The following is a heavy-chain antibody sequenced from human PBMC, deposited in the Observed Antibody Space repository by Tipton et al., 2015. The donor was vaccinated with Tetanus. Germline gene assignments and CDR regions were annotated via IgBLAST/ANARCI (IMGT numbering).Heavy chain of an antibody. CDR1: GGSISSYW. D-gene: IGHD1-1*01. CDR2: VYYSGST. J-gene: IGHJ4*02. Sequence: TLSLTCTVSGGSISSYWWSWIRQPPGKGLEWIGYVYYSGSTDYNPSLKSRVTMSIDTSKNQFSLKLSSVTAADTAVYYCARESLMRNVEALDYWGLGTLVTVSS. CDR3: ARESLMRNVEALDY. V-gene: IGHV4-59*01.